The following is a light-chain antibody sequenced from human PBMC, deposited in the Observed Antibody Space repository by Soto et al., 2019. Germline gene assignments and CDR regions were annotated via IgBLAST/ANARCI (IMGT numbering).Light chain of an antibody. CDR1: QSISSN. Sequence: IVMTQSPATLSVSPGERATLSCRASQSISSNLAWYQQKPGQSPRLLIYGASTRATGIPARFSGSGSGTEFTLTISSLQSEDFAVYYCQQYKNWLTWTFGQGTKVDI. CDR3: QQYKNWLTWT. CDR2: GAS. J-gene: IGKJ1*01. V-gene: IGKV3-15*01.